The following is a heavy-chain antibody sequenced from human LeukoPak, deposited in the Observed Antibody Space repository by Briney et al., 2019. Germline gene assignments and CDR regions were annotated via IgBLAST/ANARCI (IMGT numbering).Heavy chain of an antibody. J-gene: IGHJ4*02. Sequence: DSVKGRFTISRDIAKNSLYLQMDGLRAEDTAVYYCARRGDTPMIGDYWGQGTLVTVSS. CDR3: ARRGDTPMIGDY. D-gene: IGHD5-18*01. V-gene: IGHV3-48*01.